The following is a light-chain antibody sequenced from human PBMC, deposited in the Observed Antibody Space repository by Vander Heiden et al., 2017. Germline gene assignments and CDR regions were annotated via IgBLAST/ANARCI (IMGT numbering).Light chain of an antibody. CDR3: QQTYSSPLT. CDR1: QTITTF. CDR2: AAS. J-gene: IGKJ1*01. V-gene: IGKV1-39*01. Sequence: DIQMTQSPSSLSASVGERVTITCRSSQTITTFLNWYQQRPGEAPKLLIYAASRLETGVPSMFRGSGSGTYFSLTISALRPEDFATYFCQQTYSSPLTFGQGTKVDFK.